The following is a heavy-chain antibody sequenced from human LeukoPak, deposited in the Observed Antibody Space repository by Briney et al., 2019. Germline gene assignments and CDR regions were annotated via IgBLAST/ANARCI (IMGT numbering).Heavy chain of an antibody. V-gene: IGHV3-53*05. CDR2: IYSGDT. CDR1: GFTVSSNS. CDR3: AKDGALRYGAEAFGI. J-gene: IGHJ3*02. Sequence: GGSLRLSCTVSGFTVSSNSMSWVRQAPGKGLEWVSFIYSGDTHYSDSVKGRFTISRDHSKNTLYLQMNSLRADDTALYYCAKDGALRYGAEAFGIWGQGTMVTVSS. D-gene: IGHD3-9*01.